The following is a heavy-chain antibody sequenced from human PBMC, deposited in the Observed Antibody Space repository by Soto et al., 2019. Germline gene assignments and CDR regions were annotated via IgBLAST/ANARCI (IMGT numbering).Heavy chain of an antibody. CDR1: GGSVSNHY. CDR3: AREPLAHSYFDF. V-gene: IGHV4-4*07. CDR2: LYNAERT. Sequence: QMQLQESGPGLVKPSQSLSLTCTVSGGSVSNHYWSWIRQPAGKGLEWLGRLYNAERTSYNPSLKSRVTMSMDTSKNQLSLKLTSVTAADTAVYFCAREPLAHSYFDFWGQGTLVTVSS. J-gene: IGHJ4*02.